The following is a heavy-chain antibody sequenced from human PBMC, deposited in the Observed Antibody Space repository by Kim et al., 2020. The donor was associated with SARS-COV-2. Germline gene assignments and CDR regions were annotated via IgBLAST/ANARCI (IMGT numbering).Heavy chain of an antibody. Sequence: TYSADSVKGRLTISRDNSKNTLYLQMDSLRAEDTAVYYCAKLSGALSSLDVWGQGTTVTVSS. CDR2: T. D-gene: IGHD3-16*02. V-gene: IGHV3-23*01. J-gene: IGHJ6*02. CDR3: AKLSGALSSLDV.